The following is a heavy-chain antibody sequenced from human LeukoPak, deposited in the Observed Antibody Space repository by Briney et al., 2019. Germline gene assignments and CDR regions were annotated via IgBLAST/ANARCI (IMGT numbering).Heavy chain of an antibody. CDR3: ARESSGTAFDY. CDR1: GGTFSSYA. Sequence: SVKVSCKASGGTFSSYAISWVRQAPGQGLEWMGRIIPILGIANYAQKFQGRVTITADKSTSTAYMELSSLRSGDTAVYYCARESSGTAFDYWGQGTLVTVSS. J-gene: IGHJ4*02. D-gene: IGHD1-26*01. CDR2: IIPILGIA. V-gene: IGHV1-69*04.